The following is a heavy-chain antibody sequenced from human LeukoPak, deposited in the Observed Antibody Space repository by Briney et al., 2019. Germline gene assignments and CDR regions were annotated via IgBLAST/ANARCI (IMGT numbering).Heavy chain of an antibody. CDR2: IYYSGST. CDR1: GGSISSGSYY. J-gene: IGHJ6*03. V-gene: IGHV4-61*10. Sequence: SETLSLTCTVSGGSISSGSYYWSWIRQPAGKGLEWIGYIYYSGSTNYNPSLKSRVTISVDTSKNQFSLKLSSVTAADTAVYYCARVPNYYYYYMDVWGKGTTVTVSS. CDR3: ARVPNYYYYYMDV.